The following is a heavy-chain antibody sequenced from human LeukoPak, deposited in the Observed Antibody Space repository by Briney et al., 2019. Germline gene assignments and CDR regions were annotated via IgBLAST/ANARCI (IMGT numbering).Heavy chain of an antibody. CDR2: ITSSSSYK. J-gene: IGHJ4*02. V-gene: IGHV3-21*01. CDR3: SREHALGDF. Sequence: GGSLRLSCEASGFTFSSYSMNWVRQAPGKGLEWVSSITSSSSYKYYADSVKGRFTISRDNAKNSLYLQMNSLRAEDTAVYYCSREHALGDFWGQGSLVTVSS. CDR1: GFTFSSYS. D-gene: IGHD2-2*01.